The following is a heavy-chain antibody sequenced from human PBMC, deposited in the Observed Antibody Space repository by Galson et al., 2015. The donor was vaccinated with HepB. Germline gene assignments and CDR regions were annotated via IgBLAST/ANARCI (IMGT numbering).Heavy chain of an antibody. V-gene: IGHV3-33*01. CDR3: AREGLTAMTLLDY. D-gene: IGHD4-17*01. CDR1: GFTFSSHG. CDR2: IWHDGSNK. Sequence: SLRLSCAASGFTFSSHGMHWVRQAPGEGLEWVAVIWHDGSNKYYADSMKGRFTISRDNSKNTLFLQMSSLRAEDTAVYYCAREGLTAMTLLDYWGQGTLVTVSS. J-gene: IGHJ4*02.